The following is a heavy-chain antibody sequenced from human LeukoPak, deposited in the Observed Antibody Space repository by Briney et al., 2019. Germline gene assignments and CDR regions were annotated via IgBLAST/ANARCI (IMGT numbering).Heavy chain of an antibody. CDR3: ARGLGVYVWGSYRSGAKFDY. D-gene: IGHD3-16*02. Sequence: VDSVKGRFTISRDNAKNSLYLQMNSLRAEDTAVYYCARGLGVYVWGSYRSGAKFDYWGQGPLVTVSS. J-gene: IGHJ4*02. V-gene: IGHV3-7*01.